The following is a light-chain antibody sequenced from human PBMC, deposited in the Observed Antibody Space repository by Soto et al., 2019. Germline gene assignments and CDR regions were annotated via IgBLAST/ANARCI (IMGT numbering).Light chain of an antibody. CDR1: SGHSSYA. V-gene: IGLV4-69*01. J-gene: IGLJ2*01. CDR3: QTWGTGIQV. Sequence: QLVLTQSPSASASLGASVKLTCTLSSGHSSYAIAWHQQQPEKGPRYLMKLNSDGSHSKWDGIPDRFSGSSSGAERYLTISSLQSEDEAVYYCQTWGTGIQVFGGGTKLTVL. CDR2: LNSDGSH.